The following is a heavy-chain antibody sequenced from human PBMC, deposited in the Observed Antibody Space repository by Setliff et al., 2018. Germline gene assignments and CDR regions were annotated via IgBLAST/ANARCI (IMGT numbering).Heavy chain of an antibody. V-gene: IGHV4-38-2*01. D-gene: IGHD2-2*01. CDR1: NFSVTTVYY. Sequence: SETLSLTCSVSNFSVTTVYYWGWVRQPPGKGLEWIANVYYSGSTFYSPSLQSRVTMSVDTAKNQFSLNLHSVAAADTAVYYCVRTSTRRYFDLWGRGTLVTVSS. J-gene: IGHJ2*01. CDR2: VYYSGST. CDR3: VRTSTRRYFDL.